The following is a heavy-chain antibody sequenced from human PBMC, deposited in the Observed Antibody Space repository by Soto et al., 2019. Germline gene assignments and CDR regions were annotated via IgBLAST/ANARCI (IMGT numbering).Heavy chain of an antibody. CDR1: GYSFTSYW. Sequence: GESLKISCKGSGYSFTSYWIGWVRQMPGKGLEWMGIIYPGDSDTRYSPSFQGQVTISADKSISTAYLQWSSLEASDTAMYYCARLGGDYYYYYGMDVWGQGTTVTVSS. D-gene: IGHD4-17*01. CDR2: IYPGDSDT. V-gene: IGHV5-51*01. CDR3: ARLGGDYYYYYGMDV. J-gene: IGHJ6*02.